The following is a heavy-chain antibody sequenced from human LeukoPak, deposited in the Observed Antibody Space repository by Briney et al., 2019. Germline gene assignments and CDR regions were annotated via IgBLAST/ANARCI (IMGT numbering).Heavy chain of an antibody. CDR3: ARVRIHYYDSSGYYLDY. D-gene: IGHD3-22*01. V-gene: IGHV3-21*04. CDR1: GYTFSSYS. CDR2: ISGSSSEI. Sequence: GGSLRLSCAASGYTFSSYSMSWVRQAPGKGLECVSSISGSSSEIHYADSVKGRFTISRDNSKNTLYLQMNSLRAEDTAVYYCARVRIHYYDSSGYYLDYWGQGTLVTVSS. J-gene: IGHJ4*02.